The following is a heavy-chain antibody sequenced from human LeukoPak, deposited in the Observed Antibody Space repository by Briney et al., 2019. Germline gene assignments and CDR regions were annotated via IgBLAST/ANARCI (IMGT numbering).Heavy chain of an antibody. V-gene: IGHV3-7*01. CDR3: ARGVFSSGRYPDNFDC. CDR2: IKHDGSDT. D-gene: IGHD6-19*01. Sequence: GGSLRLSCAASGFSFSSYWMSWVRQAPGKGLEWVANIKHDGSDTFYVDSLKGRFTISRDNAKNSLYLQMNGLRAEDTALYYCARGVFSSGRYPDNFDCWGQGTLVTVSS. J-gene: IGHJ4*02. CDR1: GFSFSSYW.